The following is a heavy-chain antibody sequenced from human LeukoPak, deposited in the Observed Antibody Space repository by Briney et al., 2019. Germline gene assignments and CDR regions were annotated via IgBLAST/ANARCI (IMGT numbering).Heavy chain of an antibody. Sequence: AASVKVSCKASGYTFTGYYMHWVRQAPGQGLEWMGWINPNSGGTNYAQKFQGRVTMTRDTSISTAYMELSRLRSDDTAVYYCARGGGIVGATRPYYYYYYYMDVWGKGTTVTISS. V-gene: IGHV1-2*02. CDR3: ARGGGIVGATRPYYYYYYYMDV. CDR2: INPNSGGT. CDR1: GYTFTGYY. D-gene: IGHD1-26*01. J-gene: IGHJ6*03.